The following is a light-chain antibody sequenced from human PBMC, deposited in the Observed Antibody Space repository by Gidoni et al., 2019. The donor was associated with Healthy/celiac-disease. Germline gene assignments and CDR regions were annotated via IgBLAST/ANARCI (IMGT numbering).Light chain of an antibody. Sequence: IQLTQSPSSLSASVGDRVTITCRASQGISSALAWYQQKPGKAPKLLIYDASSLESGVPSRFSGSGSGTDFTLTISSLQPEDFATYYWQQFNSYPRFGGGTKVEIK. CDR1: QGISSA. J-gene: IGKJ4*01. CDR2: DAS. CDR3: QQFNSYPR. V-gene: IGKV1-13*02.